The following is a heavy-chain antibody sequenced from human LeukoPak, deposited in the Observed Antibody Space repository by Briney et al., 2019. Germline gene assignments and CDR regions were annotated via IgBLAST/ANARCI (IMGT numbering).Heavy chain of an antibody. CDR3: ARDVGEPPAYAFDI. D-gene: IGHD2-2*01. CDR1: GGSLSSYY. Sequence: SETLSLTCTVSGGSLSSYYWSWIRQPPGKGLEWIGYIYYSGSTNYNPSLKSRVTISVDTSKNQFSLKLSSVTAADTAVYYCARDVGEPPAYAFDIWGPGTMVTASS. J-gene: IGHJ3*02. V-gene: IGHV4-59*12. CDR2: IYYSGST.